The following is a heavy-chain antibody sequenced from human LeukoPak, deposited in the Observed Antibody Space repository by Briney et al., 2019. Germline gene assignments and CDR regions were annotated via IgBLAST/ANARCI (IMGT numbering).Heavy chain of an antibody. V-gene: IGHV4-34*01. CDR2: INHSGST. D-gene: IGHD5-18*01. Sequence: SETLSLTCAVYGGSFSGYYWSWIRQPPGKGLEWIGEINHSGSTNYNPSLKSRVTISVDTSKNQFSLKLSSVTAADTAVYYCARGAYSYDYRRTRGDWFDPWGQGTLVTVSS. CDR3: ARGAYSYDYRRTRGDWFDP. CDR1: GGSFSGYY. J-gene: IGHJ5*02.